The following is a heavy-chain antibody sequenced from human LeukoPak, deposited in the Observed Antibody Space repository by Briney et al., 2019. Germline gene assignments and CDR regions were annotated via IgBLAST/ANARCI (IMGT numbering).Heavy chain of an antibody. V-gene: IGHV1-18*01. CDR2: ISAYNGKT. CDR1: GGTFSSYA. J-gene: IGHJ4*02. D-gene: IGHD6-19*01. Sequence: GASVKVSCKASGGTFSSYAISWVRQAPGQGLEWMGWISAYNGKTNYAQKLQGRVTMTTDTSTSTAYMEVRSLRSDDTAVYYCTRDLGQWLIQGIFFDYWGQGTLVTVSS. CDR3: TRDLGQWLIQGIFFDY.